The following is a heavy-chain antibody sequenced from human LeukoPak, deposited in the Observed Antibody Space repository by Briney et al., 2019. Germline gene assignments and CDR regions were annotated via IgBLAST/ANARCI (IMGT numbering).Heavy chain of an antibody. D-gene: IGHD4-23*01. V-gene: IGHV3-30*18. CDR1: GFTFSSYG. J-gene: IGHJ4*02. CDR3: AKDLRGATVVTQVDY. Sequence: GGSLRLSCAASGFTFSSYGMHWVRQAPGKGLEWVAVISYDGSNKYYADSVKGRFTISRDNSKNTLYLQMNSLRAEDTAVYYCAKDLRGATVVTQVDYWGQGTLVTVSS. CDR2: ISYDGSNK.